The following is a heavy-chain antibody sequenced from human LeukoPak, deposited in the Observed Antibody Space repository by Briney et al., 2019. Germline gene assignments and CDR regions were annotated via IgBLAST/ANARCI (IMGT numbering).Heavy chain of an antibody. Sequence: GESLKISCKGSGYRFTSYWIGWVRQMPGKGLEWMGIIYPGDSDTRYSPSFQGRVTISADKSISTAYLQWSSLKASDTAMYYCARHLCSGGSCYSGYYYYMDVWGKGTTVTVSS. D-gene: IGHD2-15*01. J-gene: IGHJ6*03. V-gene: IGHV5-51*01. CDR1: GYRFTSYW. CDR3: ARHLCSGGSCYSGYYYYMDV. CDR2: IYPGDSDT.